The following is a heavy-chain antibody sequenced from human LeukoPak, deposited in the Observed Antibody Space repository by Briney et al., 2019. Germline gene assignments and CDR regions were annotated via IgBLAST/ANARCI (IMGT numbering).Heavy chain of an antibody. D-gene: IGHD3-16*01. J-gene: IGHJ4*02. CDR1: GFTFSSYG. CDR2: ISYDGRDK. CDR3: AKDTSVFAAAYYFDT. V-gene: IGHV3-30*18. Sequence: GGSLRLSCAASGFTFSSYGIHWVRQAPGKGLEWGTVISYDGRDKKYVDSVKGRFTISRDNSKNTLYLQMNSLRAEDTAVYYCAKDTSVFAAAYYFDTWGQGTLVTVSS.